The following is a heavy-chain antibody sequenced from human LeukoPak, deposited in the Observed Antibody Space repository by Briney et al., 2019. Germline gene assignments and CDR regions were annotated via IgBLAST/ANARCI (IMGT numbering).Heavy chain of an antibody. J-gene: IGHJ4*02. D-gene: IGHD3-10*01. CDR3: ARERGDYFDY. Sequence: SETLSLTCTVSGGSISSSSYYWGWIRQPPGKGLEGIGSIYYSGSTYYNPSLKSRVTISVDTSKNQFSMKLSSVTAADTAVYYCARERGDYFDYWGQGPWSPSPQ. V-gene: IGHV4-39*07. CDR1: GGSISSSSYY. CDR2: IYYSGST.